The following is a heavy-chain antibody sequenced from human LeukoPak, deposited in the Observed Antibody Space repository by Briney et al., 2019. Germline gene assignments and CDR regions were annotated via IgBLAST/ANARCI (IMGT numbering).Heavy chain of an antibody. CDR3: AMLGYSSSWYAY. Sequence: PSETLSLTCAVYGGSFSGYYWSWIRQPPGKGLEWIGEINHSGSTNYNPSLKSRVTISVDTSKNQFSLKLSSVTAADTAVYYCAMLGYSSSWYAYWGQGTLVTVSS. V-gene: IGHV4-34*01. D-gene: IGHD6-13*01. J-gene: IGHJ4*02. CDR2: INHSGST. CDR1: GGSFSGYY.